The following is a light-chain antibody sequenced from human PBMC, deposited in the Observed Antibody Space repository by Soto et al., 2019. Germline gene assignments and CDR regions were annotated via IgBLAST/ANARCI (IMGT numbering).Light chain of an antibody. J-gene: IGKJ5*01. CDR2: GTS. CDR1: QSVTSSY. CDR3: QQRSDRLPIT. V-gene: IGKV3D-20*02. Sequence: EVVLTQSPGTLSLSPGERATLSCRASQSVTSSYLTWYQQQPGQAPRLLIYGTSSRATGIPDRFSGSGSGTDFTLTISSLEPEDSAVYYCQQRSDRLPITFGQGTRLEIK.